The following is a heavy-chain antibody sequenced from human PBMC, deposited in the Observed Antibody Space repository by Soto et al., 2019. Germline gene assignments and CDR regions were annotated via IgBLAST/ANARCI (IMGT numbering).Heavy chain of an antibody. CDR2: MNPNSGNT. Sequence: AAVKVSCKASGYTFTSYDINWVRQATGQGLEWMGWMNPNSGNTGYAQKFQGRVTMTSNSSISTAYMELSSLISEDTAVYYCAATRGGSSWFHYYYYYGMDVCGQGPMVTVSS. J-gene: IGHJ6*02. V-gene: IGHV1-8*01. CDR1: GYTFTSYD. CDR3: AATRGGSSWFHYYYYYGMDV. D-gene: IGHD6-13*01.